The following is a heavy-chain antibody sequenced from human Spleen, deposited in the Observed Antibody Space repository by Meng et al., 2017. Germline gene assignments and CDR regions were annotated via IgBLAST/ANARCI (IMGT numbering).Heavy chain of an antibody. J-gene: IGHJ4*02. V-gene: IGHV3-23*01. Sequence: GESLKISCAASGFSFSSYAMSWVRHAPGKGLEWVSALSGGGFTTYYADSVKGRFAISRHNSKNTLYLQMNSLRAEDTAVYYCAKPPYDSSGYHFDYWGQGTLVTVSS. CDR3: AKPPYDSSGYHFDY. CDR1: GFSFSSYA. D-gene: IGHD3-22*01. CDR2: LSGGGFTT.